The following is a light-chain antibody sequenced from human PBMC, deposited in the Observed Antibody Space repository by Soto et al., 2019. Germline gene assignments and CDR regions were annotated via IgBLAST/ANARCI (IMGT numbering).Light chain of an antibody. CDR2: GTS. Sequence: EIVLTQSPGTLSLSPGERATLSCRASQSVSSNYLAWFQQKPGQAPRVLMYGTSNRATGIPDRFSGSGSGTDFTLTISRLEREDFAVYYCQQYGTSPRTFGQGTKVDIK. CDR1: QSVSSNY. V-gene: IGKV3-20*01. J-gene: IGKJ1*01. CDR3: QQYGTSPRT.